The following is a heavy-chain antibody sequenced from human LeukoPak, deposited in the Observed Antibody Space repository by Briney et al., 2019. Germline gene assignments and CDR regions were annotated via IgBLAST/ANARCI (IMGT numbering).Heavy chain of an antibody. CDR2: INHSGST. CDR1: GGSFSGYY. CDR3: ARSRLHPIIFDY. J-gene: IGHJ4*02. V-gene: IGHV4-34*01. Sequence: SETLSLTCAVYGGSFSGYYWSWIRQPPGKGLEWIGEINHSGSTNYNPSLKSRVTVSVDTSKTQFSLKLSSVTAADTAVYYCARSRLHPIIFDYWGQGTLVTVSS. D-gene: IGHD5-24*01.